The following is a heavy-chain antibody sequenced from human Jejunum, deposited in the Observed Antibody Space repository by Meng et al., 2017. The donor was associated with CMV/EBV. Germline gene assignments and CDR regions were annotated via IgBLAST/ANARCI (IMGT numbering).Heavy chain of an antibody. J-gene: IGHJ5*02. D-gene: IGHD5-18*01. V-gene: IGHV1-18*01. CDR1: TFNTYG. Sequence: TFNTYGLSWGRQAPEQGLEWMGWITPYNADTNDAQKFQGRVSMTIDTSTNIAYLELRSLRSDDTATYFCARGPCGYTYGYCNWFDPWGQGTLVTVSS. CDR2: ITPYNADT. CDR3: ARGPCGYTYGYCNWFDP.